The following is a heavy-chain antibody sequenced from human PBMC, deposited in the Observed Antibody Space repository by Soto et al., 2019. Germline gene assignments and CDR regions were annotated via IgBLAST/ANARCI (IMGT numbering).Heavy chain of an antibody. Sequence: GSSVKVSCKASGGTFSSYAISWVRQAPGQGLEWMGGIIPIFGTANYAQKFQGRLTITADESTNTAYMELSSLRSEDSAVYYCARESTVMFTEGCFDYWGQGTLVTAPQ. CDR1: GGTFSSYA. CDR3: ARESTVMFTEGCFDY. V-gene: IGHV1-69*13. D-gene: IGHD5-18*01. CDR2: IIPIFGTA. J-gene: IGHJ4*02.